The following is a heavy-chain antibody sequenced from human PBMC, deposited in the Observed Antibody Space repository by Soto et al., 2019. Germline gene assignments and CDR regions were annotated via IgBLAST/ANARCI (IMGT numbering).Heavy chain of an antibody. CDR2: IGRSSTSL. CDR1: GFTLGDYS. D-gene: IGHD3-10*01. V-gene: IGHV3-21*06. J-gene: IGHJ4*02. Sequence: EALLQESGGGLVEPGGSLRLTCLASGFTLGDYSMSWVRQAPGKGLEWVSSIGRSSTSLFYGDSVKGRFTISRDNAKNSLFLQLNSLRVEDPAVYYCAAFIDGDSGDYWGQGIVVSVSS. CDR3: AAFIDGDSGDY.